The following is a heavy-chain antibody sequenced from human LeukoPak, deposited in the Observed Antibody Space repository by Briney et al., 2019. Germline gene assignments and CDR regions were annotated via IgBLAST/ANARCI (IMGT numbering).Heavy chain of an antibody. Sequence: ASVKVSCKVSGYTLTELSMHWVRQAPGKGLEWMGGFDPEDGETIYAQKFQGRVTMTEDTSTDTAYMELSSLRSEDTAVYYCATVGYGRFLEWLFPGIYGMDVWGQGTTITVSS. D-gene: IGHD3-3*01. CDR1: GYTLTELS. J-gene: IGHJ6*02. CDR3: ATVGYGRFLEWLFPGIYGMDV. CDR2: FDPEDGET. V-gene: IGHV1-24*01.